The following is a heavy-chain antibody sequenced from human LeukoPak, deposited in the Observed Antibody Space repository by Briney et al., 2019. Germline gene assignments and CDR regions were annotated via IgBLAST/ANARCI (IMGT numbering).Heavy chain of an antibody. CDR3: ARSAFGDYSFDY. V-gene: IGHV4-59*01. CDR2: IFHSGST. Sequence: PSETLSLTCTVSGGSISSYYWGWIRQPPGKGLEWIGYIFHSGSTNSNPSLKSRVTMSVDTSKNQFSLKLSSVTAADTAVYYCARSAFGDYSFDYWGQGTLLTVSS. CDR1: GGSISSYY. D-gene: IGHD3-16*01. J-gene: IGHJ4*02.